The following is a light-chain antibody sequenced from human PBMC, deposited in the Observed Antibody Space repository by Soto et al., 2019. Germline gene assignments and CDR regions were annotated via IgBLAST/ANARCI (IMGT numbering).Light chain of an antibody. Sequence: EIVLTLSPGTLSLSPGERATLSCRAGQTVSSSHIAWSQKRRGQAPRLLIYSTSRRAAGVPDRYSGSEAGADFILTISRLEPEDVSVYYCQQFGSSEVIFGQGTRLEMK. V-gene: IGKV3-20*01. CDR1: QTVSSSH. CDR2: STS. J-gene: IGKJ5*01. CDR3: QQFGSSEVI.